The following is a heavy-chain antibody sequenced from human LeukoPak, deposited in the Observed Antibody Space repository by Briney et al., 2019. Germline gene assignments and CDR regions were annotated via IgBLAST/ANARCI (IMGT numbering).Heavy chain of an antibody. D-gene: IGHD1-1*01. CDR1: GFTFSSYW. J-gene: IGHJ6*02. Sequence: GGSLRLSCAASGFTFSSYWMHWVRQAPGKGLVWVSRINSDGSSTSYADSVKGRFTISRDNSKNTLYLQMNSLRAEDTAVYYCAKDLEEFISYNYYGMDVWGQGTTVTVSS. CDR3: AKDLEEFISYNYYGMDV. V-gene: IGHV3-74*01. CDR2: INSDGSST.